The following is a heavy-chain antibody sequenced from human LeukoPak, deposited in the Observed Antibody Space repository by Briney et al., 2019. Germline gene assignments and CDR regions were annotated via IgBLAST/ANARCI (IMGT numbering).Heavy chain of an antibody. CDR3: ARGPSGYHNT. CDR2: IRYDGSNK. Sequence: SGGSLRLSCAASGFTLSSYGMHWVRQAPGKGLEWLAFIRYDGSNKYYADSVKGRFTISRDNSKNTLYLQMNSLRAEDTAVYYCARGPSGYHNTGGQGTLVTVSS. J-gene: IGHJ4*02. CDR1: GFTLSSYG. D-gene: IGHD5-12*01. V-gene: IGHV3-30*02.